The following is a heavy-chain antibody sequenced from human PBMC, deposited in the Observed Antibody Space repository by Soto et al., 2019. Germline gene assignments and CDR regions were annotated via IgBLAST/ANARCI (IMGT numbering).Heavy chain of an antibody. V-gene: IGHV3-21*01. CDR1: GFTFSSYS. CDR3: ARDTEQQVFYFDY. CDR2: ISSTSSFI. J-gene: IGHJ4*02. Sequence: EVQLVESGGGLVKPGGSLRLSCAASGFTFSSYSMNWVRQAPGKGLEWVSSISSTSSFIYYADSVKGRFTISRDNAKNSLYLQMNSLRAEDTAVYYCARDTEQQVFYFDYWGQGTLVTVSS. D-gene: IGHD6-13*01.